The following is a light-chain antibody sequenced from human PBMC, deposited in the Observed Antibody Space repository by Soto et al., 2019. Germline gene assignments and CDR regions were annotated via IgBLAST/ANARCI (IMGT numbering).Light chain of an antibody. J-gene: IGLJ3*02. CDR1: SGHSTYA. V-gene: IGLV4-69*01. CDR3: QTWDSDIHV. Sequence: QSVLTQSPSASASLGASVKLTCTLSSGHSTYAIAWHQQQPEKGPRYLMRLNFDGRHSKGDGVPDRFSGSSSGAERYLTISSLQSEDEADYYCQTWDSDIHVFGGGTKVTVL. CDR2: LNFDGRH.